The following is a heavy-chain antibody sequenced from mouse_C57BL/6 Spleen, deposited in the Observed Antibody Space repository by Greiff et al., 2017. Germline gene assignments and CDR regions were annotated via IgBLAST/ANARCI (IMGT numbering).Heavy chain of an antibody. CDR3: ARRTAQASFAY. D-gene: IGHD3-2*02. CDR2: INPKNGGT. CDR1: GYTFTDYN. J-gene: IGHJ3*01. Sequence: EVMLVESGPELVKPGASVKIPCKASGYTFTDYNMDWVKQSTGKSLEWIGDINPKNGGTIYNQQSKGKATLTVDKSSSTAYMELRSLTSKDTAVYYCARRTAQASFAYWGQGTLVTVSA. V-gene: IGHV1-18*01.